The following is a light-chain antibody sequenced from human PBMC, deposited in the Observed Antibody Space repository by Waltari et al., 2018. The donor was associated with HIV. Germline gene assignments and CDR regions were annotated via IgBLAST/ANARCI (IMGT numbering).Light chain of an antibody. CDR2: GNT. J-gene: IGLJ3*02. V-gene: IGLV1-40*01. Sequence: QSVLTQPPSVSGAPGQRVTISCTGSSSNIGAGYDAHWYQHLPGTAPKLLIYGNTNRPSGVPDRFSGSTSGTSASLAITGLQAEDEADYYCQSYDSSLSGSVFGGGTKLTVL. CDR3: QSYDSSLSGSV. CDR1: SSNIGAGYD.